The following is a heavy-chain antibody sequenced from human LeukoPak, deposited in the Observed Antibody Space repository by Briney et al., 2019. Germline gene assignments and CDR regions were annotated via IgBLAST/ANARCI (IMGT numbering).Heavy chain of an antibody. Sequence: PSETLSLTCTVSGGSISSGSHYWSWIRQPAGKGLEWIGRIYTSGSTNYNPSLKSRVTISVDTSKNQFSLRLNSVTAADTAVYFCARAWRGIVGGDYWGQGTLVTVSS. CDR2: IYTSGST. CDR1: GGSISSGSHY. J-gene: IGHJ4*02. V-gene: IGHV4-61*02. CDR3: ARAWRGIVGGDY. D-gene: IGHD3-16*01.